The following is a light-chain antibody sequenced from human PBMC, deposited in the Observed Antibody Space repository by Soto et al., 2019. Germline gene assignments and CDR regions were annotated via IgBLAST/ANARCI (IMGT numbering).Light chain of an antibody. Sequence: EIVLTQSPGTLSLSPGERATLSCRASQSVTSSYLAWYQQKPGQAPRLLIYGASNRATGFPDRFSGSGSGTDFTRTISSLEPEDFSVYYCHPYASSPLTFGPGTKVD. V-gene: IGKV3-20*01. CDR2: GAS. CDR3: HPYASSPLT. CDR1: QSVTSSY. J-gene: IGKJ3*01.